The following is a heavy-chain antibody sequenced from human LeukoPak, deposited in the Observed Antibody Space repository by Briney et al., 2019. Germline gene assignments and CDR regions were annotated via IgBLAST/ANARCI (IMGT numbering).Heavy chain of an antibody. CDR3: TTAVHYDFWSGYSDRDY. D-gene: IGHD3-3*01. J-gene: IGHJ4*02. CDR2: ITGSGGST. Sequence: PGGSLRLSCAASGFTFSSYSMNWVRQAPGKGLEWVSGITGSGGSTYYADSVKGWFTISRDNSKNTLYLQTISLRAEDTAVYYCTTAVHYDFWSGYSDRDYWGQGTLVTVSS. CDR1: GFTFSSYS. V-gene: IGHV3-23*01.